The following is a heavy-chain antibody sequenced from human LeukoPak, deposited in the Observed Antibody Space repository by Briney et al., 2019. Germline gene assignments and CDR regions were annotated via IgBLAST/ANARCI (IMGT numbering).Heavy chain of an antibody. CDR1: GGTFSSYA. D-gene: IGHD3-10*01. CDR3: ARNFVRGVIIIYAFDI. CDR2: IIPIFGTA. Sequence: GASVKVSCKASGGTFSSYAISWVRQAPGHGLEWMGGIIPIFGTANYAQKFQGRVTITTDESTSTAYMELSSLRSEDTAMYYCARNFVRGVIIIYAFDIWGQGTMVTVSS. J-gene: IGHJ3*02. V-gene: IGHV1-69*05.